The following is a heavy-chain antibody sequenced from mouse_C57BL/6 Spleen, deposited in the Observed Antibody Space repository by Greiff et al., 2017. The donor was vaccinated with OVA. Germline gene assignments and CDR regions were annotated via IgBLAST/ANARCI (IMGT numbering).Heavy chain of an antibody. D-gene: IGHD1-1*01. CDR2: INPSNGGT. V-gene: IGHV1-53*01. Sequence: VQLQQPGPELVKPGASVKLSCKASGYTFTSYWMHWVKQRPGQGLEWIGNINPSNGGTNYNEKFKSKATLTVDKSSSTAYMQLSSLTSEDSAVYYCARNGLYYGSSYWYFDVWGTGTTVTVSS. J-gene: IGHJ1*03. CDR1: GYTFTSYW. CDR3: ARNGLYYGSSYWYFDV.